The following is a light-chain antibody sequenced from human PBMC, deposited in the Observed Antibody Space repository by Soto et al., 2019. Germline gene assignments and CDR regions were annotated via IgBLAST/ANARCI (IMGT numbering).Light chain of an antibody. Sequence: QSVLTQPPSASGTPGQRVTISCSGSSSNIGSNTVNWYQHLPRAAHKLLIQSNNQRPSGVPDRFSGSQSGTSASLAISGLHSEDEADYYCAVWDDSLNGYVFGTGTKLTVL. CDR3: AVWDDSLNGYV. CDR2: SNN. CDR1: SSNIGSNT. J-gene: IGLJ1*01. V-gene: IGLV1-44*01.